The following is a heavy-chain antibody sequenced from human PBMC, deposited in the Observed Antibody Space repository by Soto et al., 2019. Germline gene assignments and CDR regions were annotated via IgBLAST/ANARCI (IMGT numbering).Heavy chain of an antibody. CDR2: IYGDNDK. Sequence: QITLKESGPSPVKPTQTLTVTCTFSGFSLSNSGVGVAWIRQPPGKALEWLALIYGDNDKRYSPSLKTRLTITKTTPKRQLVLTMANMDPVDTATYYCAPCPLLDYGDYDPGTPPAFDSWGQGTLVTVSS. CDR3: APCPLLDYGDYDPGTPPAFDS. V-gene: IGHV2-5*02. CDR1: GFSLSNSGVG. J-gene: IGHJ4*02. D-gene: IGHD4-17*01.